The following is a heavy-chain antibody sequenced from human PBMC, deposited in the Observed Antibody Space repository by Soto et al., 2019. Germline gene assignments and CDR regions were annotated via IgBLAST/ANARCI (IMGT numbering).Heavy chain of an antibody. D-gene: IGHD5-18*01. CDR1: GFTFSSYE. CDR2: ISTDSTTI. Sequence: EVQLVESGGGLVQPGGSLRLSCAASGFTFSSYEMNWVRQAPGKGLEWVSYISTDSTTIYYADSVKGRFTISRDNAKNSRHLKMNSLRAEDTAVYYCAREDGYGPAVDGFNIWGQGKRVTVS. CDR3: AREDGYGPAVDGFNI. J-gene: IGHJ3*02. V-gene: IGHV3-48*03.